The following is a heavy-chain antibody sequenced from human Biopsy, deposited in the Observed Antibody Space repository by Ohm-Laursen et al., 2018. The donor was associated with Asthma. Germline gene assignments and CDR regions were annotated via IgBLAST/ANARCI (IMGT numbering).Heavy chain of an antibody. CDR1: GFTFSSYS. CDR2: ISSSSSTI. J-gene: IGHJ4*02. CDR3: ARFKRGYSYGYAGVFDY. D-gene: IGHD5-18*01. V-gene: IGHV3-48*01. Sequence: GSLRLSCAASGFTFSSYSMNWVRQAPGKGLEWVSYISSSSSTIYYADSVKGRFTISRDNAKNSPYLQMNSLRGEDTAVYYCARFKRGYSYGYAGVFDYWGQGTLVTVSS.